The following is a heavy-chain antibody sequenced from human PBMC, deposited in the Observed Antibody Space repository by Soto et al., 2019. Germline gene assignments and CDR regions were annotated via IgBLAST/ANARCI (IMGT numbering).Heavy chain of an antibody. J-gene: IGHJ4*02. CDR2: INYSGSDT. Sequence: EVQLLESGGGLVQPGGSLRLSCAASGFTFGTNAMNWVRQAPGKGLQWVSSINYSGSDTHYADSVKGRFTISRDNSENTLHLQMISLRAEDTAVYYCAKRGSSFFDSWGQGTLVTVSS. CDR1: GFTFGTNA. CDR3: AKRGSSFFDS. V-gene: IGHV3-23*01. D-gene: IGHD6-6*01.